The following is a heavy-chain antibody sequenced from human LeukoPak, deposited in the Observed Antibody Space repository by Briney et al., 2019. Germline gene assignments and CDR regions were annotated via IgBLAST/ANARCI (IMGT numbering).Heavy chain of an antibody. CDR3: ARDIHGGRESGSYEGPWFDP. CDR2: INPNSGGT. Sequence: AASVKVSCKASGYTFTGYYMHWVRQAPGQGLEWMGWINPNSGGTNYAQKFQGWVTMTRDTSISTAYMELSRLRSDDTAVYYCARDIHGGRESGSYEGPWFDPWGQGTLVTVSS. CDR1: GYTFTGYY. V-gene: IGHV1-2*04. D-gene: IGHD1-26*01. J-gene: IGHJ5*02.